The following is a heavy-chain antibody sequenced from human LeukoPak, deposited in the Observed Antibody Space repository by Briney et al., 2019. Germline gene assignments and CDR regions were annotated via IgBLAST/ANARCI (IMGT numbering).Heavy chain of an antibody. CDR2: IYHSGTTYSGST. V-gene: IGHV4-39*07. CDR1: GASMSNYY. CDR3: ARDLGDYYDSSGYY. J-gene: IGHJ4*02. Sequence: SETLSLTCNVSGASMSNYYWVWIRQPPGKGLEWIGSIYHSGTTYSGSTYYNPSLKSRVTISLDTSKNQFSLKVGSMTAADTAVYYCARDLGDYYDSSGYYWGQGTLVTVSS. D-gene: IGHD3-22*01.